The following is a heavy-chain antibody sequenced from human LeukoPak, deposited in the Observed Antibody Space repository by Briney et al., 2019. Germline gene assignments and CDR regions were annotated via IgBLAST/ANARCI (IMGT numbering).Heavy chain of an antibody. D-gene: IGHD6-13*01. V-gene: IGHV3-74*01. CDR1: GFTFSSYW. CDR2: INSDGSST. Sequence: GGSLRLSCAASGFTFSSYWMHWVRQAPGKGLVWVSRINSDGSSTSYADSVKGRFTISRDNAKNTLYLQMNSLRAEDTAVYYCAVAYSSSWFGYWGQGTLVTVSS. J-gene: IGHJ5*01. CDR3: AVAYSSSWFGY.